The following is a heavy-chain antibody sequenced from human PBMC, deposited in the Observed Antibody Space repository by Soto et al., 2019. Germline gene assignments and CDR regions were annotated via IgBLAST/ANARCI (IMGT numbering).Heavy chain of an antibody. Sequence: QVPLVEAGAGVKKAGAPVKVSCKAFGDTFSGYPINWGRQAPGEGLEWMGRIIPVFGTTNDAQRFEGRVTFTADESTNTTYMELRGLLSEDTAVYYCARDGGFGELKYWGPGTLVTVSS. J-gene: IGHJ4*02. CDR2: IIPVFGTT. CDR1: GDTFSGYP. D-gene: IGHD3-10*01. CDR3: ARDGGFGELKY. V-gene: IGHV1-69*18.